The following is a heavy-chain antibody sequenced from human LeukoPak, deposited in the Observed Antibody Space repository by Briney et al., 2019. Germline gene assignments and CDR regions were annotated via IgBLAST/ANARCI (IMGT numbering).Heavy chain of an antibody. CDR2: INHSGST. Sequence: PSETLSLTCAVYGGSFSGYYWSWIRQPPGKGLEWIGEINHSGSTNYNPSLKSRVTISVDTSKNQFSLKLSSVTAADTAVYYCARSSNYDFWSGYGYWGQGTLVTVSS. CDR1: GGSFSGYY. D-gene: IGHD3-3*01. V-gene: IGHV4-34*01. J-gene: IGHJ4*02. CDR3: ARSSNYDFWSGYGY.